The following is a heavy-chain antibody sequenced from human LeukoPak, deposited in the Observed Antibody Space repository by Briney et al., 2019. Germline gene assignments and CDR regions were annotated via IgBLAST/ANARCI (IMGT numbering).Heavy chain of an antibody. V-gene: IGHV4-59*01. CDR1: GGSISSYY. CDR2: IYYSGST. CDR3: ARVSYGLDR. D-gene: IGHD5-18*01. Sequence: PSETLSLTCTDSGGSISSYYWSWIRQPPGKGLEWIGYIYYSGSTNYNPSLKSRVTISVDTSKNQFSLKLSSVTAADTAVYYCARVSYGLDRWGQGTLVTVSS. J-gene: IGHJ5*02.